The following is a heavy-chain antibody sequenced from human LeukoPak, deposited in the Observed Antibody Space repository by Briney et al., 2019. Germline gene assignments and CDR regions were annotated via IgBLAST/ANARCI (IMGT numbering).Heavy chain of an antibody. CDR1: GFTFSSYA. V-gene: IGHV3-23*01. CDR2: ISGSGGSA. Sequence: GGSLRLSCAASGFTFSSYAMSWVRQAPGKGLEWVSAISGSGGSAYYADSVKGRFTISRDNSKNTLYLQMNSLRAEDTAVYYCALQGIAVAGTLDYWGQGTLVTVSS. CDR3: ALQGIAVAGTLDY. J-gene: IGHJ4*02. D-gene: IGHD6-19*01.